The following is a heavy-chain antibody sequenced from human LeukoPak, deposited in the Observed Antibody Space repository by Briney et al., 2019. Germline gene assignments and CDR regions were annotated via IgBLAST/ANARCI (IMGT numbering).Heavy chain of an antibody. CDR2: ISADNGKT. D-gene: IGHD3-9*01. CDR1: GGTFSSYA. Sequence: ASVKVSCKASGGTFSSYAISWVRQAPGQGLEWVGWISADNGKTNYVQKVHGRVTMTTDTSTSTAYMELRSLTSDDTAVYYCARDHGILTPLGTFDIWGQGTMVTVSS. J-gene: IGHJ3*02. V-gene: IGHV1-18*01. CDR3: ARDHGILTPLGTFDI.